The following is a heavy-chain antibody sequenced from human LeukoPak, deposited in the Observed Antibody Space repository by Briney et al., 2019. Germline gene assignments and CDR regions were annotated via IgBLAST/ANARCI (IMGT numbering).Heavy chain of an antibody. CDR3: ARAPSYGDTEFDY. V-gene: IGHV1-69*13. J-gene: IGHJ4*02. CDR2: IIPIFGTA. CDR1: GGTFSSYG. D-gene: IGHD4-17*01. Sequence: ASVKVSCKASGGTFSSYGISWVRQAPGQGLEWMGGIIPIFGTANYAQKFQGRVTITADESTSTAYMELSSLRSEDTAVYYCARAPSYGDTEFDYWGQGTLVTVSS.